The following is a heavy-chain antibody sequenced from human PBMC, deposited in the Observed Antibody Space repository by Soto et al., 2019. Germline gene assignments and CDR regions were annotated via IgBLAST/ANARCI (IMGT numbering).Heavy chain of an antibody. V-gene: IGHV1-3*01. CDR2: INAGNGNT. CDR3: ALGICSGGSCFWGWFDP. CDR1: GDTFATYT. J-gene: IGHJ5*02. D-gene: IGHD2-15*01. Sequence: GASVKLSCKASGDTFATYTVHWVRQAPGQRLEWMGWINAGNGNTKYSQKFQGRVTITRDTSASTAYMELSSLKSEDTAVYYCALGICSGGSCFWGWFDPWGQGTLVTVSS.